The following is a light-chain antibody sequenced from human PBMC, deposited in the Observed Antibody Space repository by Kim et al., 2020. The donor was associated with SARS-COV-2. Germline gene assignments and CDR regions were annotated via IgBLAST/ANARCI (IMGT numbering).Light chain of an antibody. J-gene: IGKJ4*01. V-gene: IGKV3-15*01. Sequence: EIVMTQSPATLSVSLGERATLSCRASQNVGSYLSWFQQKPGQPPRLLIRDSSGRATGVAARFSGSGSGTEFTLTISGLQSDDFAVYYCQQYEDWPLTFGGGTKV. CDR1: QNVGSY. CDR2: DSS. CDR3: QQYEDWPLT.